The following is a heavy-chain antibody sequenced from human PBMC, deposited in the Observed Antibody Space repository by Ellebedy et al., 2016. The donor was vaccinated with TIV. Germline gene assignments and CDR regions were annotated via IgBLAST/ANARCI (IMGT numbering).Heavy chain of an antibody. CDR2: INAGNGNT. D-gene: IGHD2-21*02. J-gene: IGHJ4*02. Sequence: AASVKVSCKASGYTFTSYAMHWVRQAPGQRLEWMGWINAGNGNTKYSQKLQGRVTLTRDTSASTAYMELGSLRSEDTAVYFCARLVTTGTLQLDYWGQGTLVTVSS. V-gene: IGHV1-3*01. CDR1: GYTFTSYA. CDR3: ARLVTTGTLQLDY.